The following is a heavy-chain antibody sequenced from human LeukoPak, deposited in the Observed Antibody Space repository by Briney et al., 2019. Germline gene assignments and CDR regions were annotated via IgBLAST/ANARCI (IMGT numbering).Heavy chain of an antibody. CDR3: AKDRIAAADYFDY. CDR2: ISGFNT. J-gene: IGHJ4*02. CDR1: GFTFSSYA. V-gene: IGHV3-23*01. D-gene: IGHD6-13*01. Sequence: GGSLRLSCAASGFTFSSYAMSWVRQAPGKGLEWVSGISGFNTYYADSVKGRFTIFRDNSKNVLYLQMNSLRAEDTAVYYCAKDRIAAADYFDYWGQGTLVTVSS.